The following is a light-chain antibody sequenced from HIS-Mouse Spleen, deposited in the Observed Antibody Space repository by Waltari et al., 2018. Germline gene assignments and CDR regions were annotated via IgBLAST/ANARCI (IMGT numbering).Light chain of an antibody. CDR2: DVS. Sequence: QSALTQPRSVSGSPGQSVTISCTGTSSDVGGYNYVSWYQQHPGKAPKLMIYDVSKRPSGVPDRVSGSKSGNTASLTISGLQAEDEADYYCCSYAGSYTFVFGGGTKLTVL. J-gene: IGLJ2*01. CDR3: CSYAGSYTFV. CDR1: SSDVGGYNY. V-gene: IGLV2-11*01.